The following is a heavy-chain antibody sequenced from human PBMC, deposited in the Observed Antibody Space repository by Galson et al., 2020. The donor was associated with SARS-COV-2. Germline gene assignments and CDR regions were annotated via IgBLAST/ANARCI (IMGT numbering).Heavy chain of an antibody. Sequence: GGSLRLSCAASGFTFSNYAMSWVRQAPGKGLEWVSGISDSGGSTYYADSVKGRFTISRDNSKNTLYLQMNSLRAEDTAVYYCAKATRTSWATFDYWGQGTLVTVSS. D-gene: IGHD7-27*01. CDR1: GFTFSNYA. J-gene: IGHJ4*02. CDR2: ISDSGGST. CDR3: AKATRTSWATFDY. V-gene: IGHV3-23*01.